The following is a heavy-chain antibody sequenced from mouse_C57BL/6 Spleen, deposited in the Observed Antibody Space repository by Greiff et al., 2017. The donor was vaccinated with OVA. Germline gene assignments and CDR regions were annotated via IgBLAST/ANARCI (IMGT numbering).Heavy chain of an antibody. CDR1: GFSLSTSGMG. J-gene: IGHJ2*01. D-gene: IGHD2-3*01. CDR3: ARGYDGYFDY. CDR2: IYWDDDK. Sequence: QVTLKESGPGILQSSQTLSLTCSSSGFSLSTSGMGVSWLRQPPGMGLEWLAHIYWDDDKRYNPSLKSRLIISKDTSRNQVFLKITSVDTADTATYYCARGYDGYFDYWGQGTTLTVSS. V-gene: IGHV8-12*01.